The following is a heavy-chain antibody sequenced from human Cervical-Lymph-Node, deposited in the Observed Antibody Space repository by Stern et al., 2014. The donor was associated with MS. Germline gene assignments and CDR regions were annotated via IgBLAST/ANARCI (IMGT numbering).Heavy chain of an antibody. CDR2: ISGSGGST. CDR1: GFTFSSYA. Sequence: EVQLVESGGGLVQPGGSLRLSCAASGFTFSSYAMSWVRQAPGQGLEWVSAISGSGGSTYYADSVKGRFTISRDNSKNTLYLQMNSLRAEDTAVYYCAKGKSVVVVPAANYYYYGMDVWGQGTTVTVSS. D-gene: IGHD2-2*01. CDR3: AKGKSVVVVPAANYYYYGMDV. J-gene: IGHJ6*02. V-gene: IGHV3-23*04.